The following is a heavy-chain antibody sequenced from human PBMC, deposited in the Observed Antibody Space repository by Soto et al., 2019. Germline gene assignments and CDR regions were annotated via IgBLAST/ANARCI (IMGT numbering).Heavy chain of an antibody. J-gene: IGHJ6*02. CDR1: GFSLSTSGVG. CDR2: IYWDDDK. D-gene: IGHD3-3*01. V-gene: IGHV2-5*02. Sequence: SGPTLVNPTQTLTLTCTFSGFSLSTSGVGVGWIRQPPGKALEWLALIYWDDDKRYSPSLKSRLTITKDTSKNQVVLTMTNMDPVDTATYYCARAIHDYDFRSGTGTAGYGMVVWGQGT. CDR3: ARAIHDYDFRSGTGTAGYGMVV.